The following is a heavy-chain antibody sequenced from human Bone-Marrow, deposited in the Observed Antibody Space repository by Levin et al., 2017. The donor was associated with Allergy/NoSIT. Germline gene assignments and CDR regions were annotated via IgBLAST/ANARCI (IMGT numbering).Heavy chain of an antibody. CDR2: ISSGGSTI. CDR3: ARGGLRLTYDSMGLDY. V-gene: IGHV3-48*03. Sequence: GGSLRLSCAASGFTFSNYEMNWVRQAPGKGLEWVSFISSGGSTIYYADSVKGRFIISRDSAKNSVYLQLNSLRAEDTAVYYCARGGLRLTYDSMGLDYWGQGTLVTVSS. J-gene: IGHJ4*02. D-gene: IGHD3-22*01. CDR1: GFTFSNYE.